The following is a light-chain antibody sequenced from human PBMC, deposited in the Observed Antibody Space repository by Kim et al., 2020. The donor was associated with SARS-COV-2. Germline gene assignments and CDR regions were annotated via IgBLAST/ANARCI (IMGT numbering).Light chain of an antibody. Sequence: QSITISCTGTNSYVGSYNLVSWYQQHPGKAPKLMIYEVSKRPSGVSNRFSGSKSGNTASLTISGLQAEDEADYYCCSYAGSSTSVVFGGGTQLTVL. J-gene: IGLJ2*01. V-gene: IGLV2-23*02. CDR3: CSYAGSSTSVV. CDR2: EVS. CDR1: NSYVGSYNL.